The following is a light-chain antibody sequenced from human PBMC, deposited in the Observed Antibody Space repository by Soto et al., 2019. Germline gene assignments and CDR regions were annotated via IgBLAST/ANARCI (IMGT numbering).Light chain of an antibody. V-gene: IGKV1-39*01. CDR2: GAS. J-gene: IGKJ4*01. Sequence: EIQMTQSPSSLSASVGDRVTITCRASQTISSYLNWYQQRPGKAPNLLIYGASSLHSGVPSRFSGSGSGTDFTLTISSLQPEDFANYYCQQSSSTPLTFGGGTKVDIK. CDR3: QQSSSTPLT. CDR1: QTISSY.